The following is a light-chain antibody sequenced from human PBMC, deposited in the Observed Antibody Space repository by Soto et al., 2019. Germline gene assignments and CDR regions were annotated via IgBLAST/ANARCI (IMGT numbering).Light chain of an antibody. CDR3: QQYDKWPRT. Sequence: ELFMQKSRATPSVSPGESAKIYCWASQSVRSNLAWDQQNTGQAHRLVIYAASTRATGIPDRFSGSVSGTEFTLTISSLQSEDFAVYYCQQYDKWPRTFGPGTQVDI. V-gene: IGKV3-15*01. J-gene: IGKJ1*01. CDR1: QSVRSN. CDR2: AAS.